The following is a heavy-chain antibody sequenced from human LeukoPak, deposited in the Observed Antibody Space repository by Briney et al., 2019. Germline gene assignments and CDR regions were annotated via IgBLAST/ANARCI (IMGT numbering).Heavy chain of an antibody. CDR3: ARVDIDIVAGMDV. CDR2: IYSGGST. D-gene: IGHD2-2*03. J-gene: IGHJ6*02. V-gene: IGHV3-53*01. Sequence: GGSLRLSCAASGFTVSSNYMSWVRQAPGKGLEWVSLIYSGGSTYYADSVEGRFTISRDNSKNTLYLQMNSLRAEDTAVYYCARVDIDIVAGMDVWGQGTTVTVSS. CDR1: GFTVSSNY.